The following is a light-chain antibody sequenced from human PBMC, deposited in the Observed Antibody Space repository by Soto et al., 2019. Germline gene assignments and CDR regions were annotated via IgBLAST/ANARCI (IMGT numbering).Light chain of an antibody. J-gene: IGKJ4*01. V-gene: IGKV3D-15*01. CDR3: QQYNNWPALT. CDR1: QSVSGN. Sequence: EIVMTQSLATLSVSPGERATLSCRASQSVSGNLAWYQQKPGQAPSLLIYGASTRATGIPARFSGSGSGTEFTLTISSLQSEDFAVYYCQQYNNWPALTFGGGTKVEVK. CDR2: GAS.